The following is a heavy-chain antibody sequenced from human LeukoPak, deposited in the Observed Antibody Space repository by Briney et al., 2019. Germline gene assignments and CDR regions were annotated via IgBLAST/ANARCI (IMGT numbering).Heavy chain of an antibody. CDR3: ARQGRGQLWLIDAFDI. V-gene: IGHV4-4*07. Sequence: PSETLSLTCTVSGGSISNYYWSWIRQPAGKGLEWIGRIYTSGSTYYNPSLKSRVTISVDTSKNQFSLKLSSVTAADTAVYYCARQGRGQLWLIDAFDIWGQGTMVTVSS. D-gene: IGHD5-18*01. J-gene: IGHJ3*02. CDR1: GGSISNYY. CDR2: IYTSGST.